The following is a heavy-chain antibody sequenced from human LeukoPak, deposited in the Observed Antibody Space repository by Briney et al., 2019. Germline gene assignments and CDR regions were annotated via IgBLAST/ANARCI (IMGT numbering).Heavy chain of an antibody. CDR3: ARDSSGWYRWFDP. J-gene: IGHJ5*02. Sequence: PSETLSLTCAVSGGSISSYYWSWIRQPPGKGLEWIGYIYYTGSTNYNPSLKSRVSISIDMSKNQFSLKLSSVTAADTAVYYCARDSSGWYRWFDPWGQGTLVTVSS. V-gene: IGHV4-59*01. CDR2: IYYTGST. CDR1: GGSISSYY. D-gene: IGHD6-19*01.